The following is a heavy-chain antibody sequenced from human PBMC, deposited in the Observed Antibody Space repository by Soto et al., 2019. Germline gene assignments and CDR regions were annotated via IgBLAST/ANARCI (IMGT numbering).Heavy chain of an antibody. J-gene: IGHJ4*02. V-gene: IGHV1-69*06. D-gene: IGHD2-8*01. Sequence: QVQLVQSGAEVKKPGSSVKVSCKASGDTFTTNSLNWVRQAPGQGLEWMGGIIPVVGTTKYAQKYQDRVTITGHKSTKTAYMEMSSLRSDDTAGYYCARGLLYATTYFDYWGQGPPVTVSS. CDR2: IIPVVGTT. CDR1: GDTFTTNS. CDR3: ARGLLYATTYFDY.